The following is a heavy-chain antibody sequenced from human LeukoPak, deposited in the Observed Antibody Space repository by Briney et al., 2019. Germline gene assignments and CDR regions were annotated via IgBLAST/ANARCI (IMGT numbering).Heavy chain of an antibody. V-gene: IGHV5-51*01. D-gene: IGHD6-19*01. CDR1: GYSFTSYW. J-gene: IGHJ4*02. CDR2: IYPGDSDT. CDR3: ARDPSQWLPREGFDY. Sequence: GESLKISCKGSGYSFTSYWIGWVRQMPGKGLEWMGIIYPGDSDTRYSPSFQGQVTISADKSISTAYLQWSSMKASDTAMYYCARDPSQWLPREGFDYWGQGTLVTVSS.